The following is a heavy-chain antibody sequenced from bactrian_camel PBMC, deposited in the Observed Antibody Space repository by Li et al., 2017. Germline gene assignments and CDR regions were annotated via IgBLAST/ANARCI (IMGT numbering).Heavy chain of an antibody. CDR2: LSTDGQT. V-gene: IGHV3S67*01. D-gene: IGHD7*01. CDR1: GYYYSSTC. Sequence: DVQLVESGGGSVQAGGSLRLSCLLSGYYYSSTCVAWFRQAPGKEREGVASLSTDGQTTYAASVQGRFSISRDNAKSTLYLQLNDLKTEDTGMYYCAKGLPPDCDNDGNCWVTASDFDSLGQGTQVTVS. J-gene: IGHJ6*01. CDR3: AKGLPPDCDNDGNCWVTASDFDS.